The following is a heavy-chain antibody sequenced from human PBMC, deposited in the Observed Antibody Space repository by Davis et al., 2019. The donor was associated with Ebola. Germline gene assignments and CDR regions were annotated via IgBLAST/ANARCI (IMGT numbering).Heavy chain of an antibody. CDR1: GGSISSGDYY. Sequence: PSETLSLTCTVSGGSISSGDYYWSWIRQPPGKGLEWIGYIYYSGSTYYNPSLKSRVTISVDTSKNQFSLKLSSVAAADTAVYYCARDTIAGDFDYWGQGTLVTVSS. CDR3: ARDTIAGDFDY. V-gene: IGHV4-30-4*01. D-gene: IGHD2-21*01. CDR2: IYYSGST. J-gene: IGHJ4*02.